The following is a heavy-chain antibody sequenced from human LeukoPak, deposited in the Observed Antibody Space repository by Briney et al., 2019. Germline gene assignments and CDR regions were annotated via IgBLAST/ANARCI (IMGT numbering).Heavy chain of an antibody. CDR1: GYTFTSYD. CDR3: ALVATTNWGHYYYYYMDV. J-gene: IGHJ6*03. V-gene: IGHV1-8*01. CDR2: MNPNSGNT. Sequence: ASVKVSCKASGYTFTSYDINWVRQATEQGLEWMGWMNPNSGNTGYAQKFQGRVTMTRNTSISTAYMELSSLRSEDTAVYYCALVATTNWGHYYYYYMDVWGKGTTVTVSS. D-gene: IGHD5-12*01.